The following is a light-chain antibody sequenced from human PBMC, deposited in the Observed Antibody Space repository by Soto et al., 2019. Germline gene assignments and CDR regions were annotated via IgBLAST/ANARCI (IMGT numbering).Light chain of an antibody. CDR2: DSD. V-gene: IGLV1-51*01. CDR3: GAWDGSLSVVL. J-gene: IGLJ2*01. CDR1: SANIGGNY. Sequence: QSVLTQPPSVSAGPGQKVTISCSGSSANIGGNYVSWYQHIPGTAPKLVIYDSDKRPSEIPDRFSGSKSGTSATLDITGLQTGDEADYYCGAWDGSLSVVLFGGGTKVTVL.